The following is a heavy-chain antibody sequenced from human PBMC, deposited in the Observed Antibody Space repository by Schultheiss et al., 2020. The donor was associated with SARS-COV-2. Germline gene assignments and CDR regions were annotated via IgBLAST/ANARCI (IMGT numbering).Heavy chain of an antibody. D-gene: IGHD3-10*01. CDR1: GFTFSSYS. CDR3: ARVYGSGSYYNGPYAFDI. J-gene: IGHJ3*02. Sequence: GGSLRLSCAASGFTFSSYSMNWVRQAPGKGLEWVSYISSSSSTIYYADSVKGRFTISRDNAKNSLYLQMNSLRAEDTAVYYCARVYGSGSYYNGPYAFDIWGQGTMVTVSS. CDR2: ISSSSSTI. V-gene: IGHV3-48*01.